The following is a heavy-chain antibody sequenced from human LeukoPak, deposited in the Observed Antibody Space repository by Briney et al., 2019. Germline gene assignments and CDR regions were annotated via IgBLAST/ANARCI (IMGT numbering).Heavy chain of an antibody. Sequence: SETLSLTCTVSGGSISSSSYYWGWIRQPPGKGLEWIGSIYYSGSTYYNPSLKSRVTISVDTSKNQFSLKLSSVTAADTAVYYCGSLHQVRGLTVFDYWGQGALVTVSS. CDR3: GSLHQVRGLTVFDY. CDR1: GGSISSSSYY. J-gene: IGHJ4*02. CDR2: IYYSGST. V-gene: IGHV4-39*01. D-gene: IGHD3-10*01.